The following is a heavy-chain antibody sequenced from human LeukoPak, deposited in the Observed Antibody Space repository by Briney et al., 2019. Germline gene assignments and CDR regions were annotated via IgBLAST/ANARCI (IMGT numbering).Heavy chain of an antibody. D-gene: IGHD3-22*01. V-gene: IGHV3-21*01. CDR2: ISSSSSYI. Sequence: GGSLRLSCAASGFTFSSYSMNWVRQTPGKGLEWVSSISSSSSYIYYADSVKGRFTISRDNAKNSLYLQMNSLRAEDTAVYYCARGLRGYDSSGYSFDYWGQGTLVTVSS. CDR1: GFTFSSYS. J-gene: IGHJ4*02. CDR3: ARGLRGYDSSGYSFDY.